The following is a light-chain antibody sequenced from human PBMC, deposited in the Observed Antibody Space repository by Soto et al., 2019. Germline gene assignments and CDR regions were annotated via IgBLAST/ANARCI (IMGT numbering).Light chain of an antibody. CDR3: QQYNNWPGT. CDR2: GAS. Sequence: PGERATLSCRASQSVSSSHLAWYQHKPGQSPRLLIFGASIRATGIPARFSGSGSGTEFTLTIGSLQSEDCALYYCQQYNNWPGTFGQGTKVDIK. CDR1: QSVSSSH. V-gene: IGKV3-15*01. J-gene: IGKJ1*01.